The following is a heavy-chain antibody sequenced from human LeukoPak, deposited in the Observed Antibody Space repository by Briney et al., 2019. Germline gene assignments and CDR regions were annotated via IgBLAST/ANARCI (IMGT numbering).Heavy chain of an antibody. CDR1: GFTFSSYA. D-gene: IGHD3-22*01. CDR3: ARDNDSSGYYSLDY. V-gene: IGHV4-59*01. Sequence: LRLSCAASGFTFSSYAMHWVRQAPGKGLEWIGYIYNTGSTNYNPSLKSRVTISVDTSKNQFSLKLSSVTAADTAVYYCARDNDSSGYYSLDYWGQGTLVTVSS. CDR2: IYNTGST. J-gene: IGHJ4*02.